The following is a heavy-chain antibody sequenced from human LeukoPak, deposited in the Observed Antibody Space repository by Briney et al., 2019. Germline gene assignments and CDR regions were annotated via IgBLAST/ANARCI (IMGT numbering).Heavy chain of an antibody. Sequence: GGSLRLSCAASGFTFRNFGMHWVRQAPGKGLEWVAFISYDESSKKYAESVKGRFAISRDNSRNTLYLQMNSLGAEDTAVYYCAKGKELDYWGQGTLVTVSS. J-gene: IGHJ4*02. CDR3: AKGKELDY. CDR2: ISYDESSK. V-gene: IGHV3-30*02. CDR1: GFTFRNFG. D-gene: IGHD1-7*01.